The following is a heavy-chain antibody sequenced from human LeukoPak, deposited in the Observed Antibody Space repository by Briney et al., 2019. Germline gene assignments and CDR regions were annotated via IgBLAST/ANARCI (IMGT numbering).Heavy chain of an antibody. Sequence: RPGESLRLSCAASGFTFDDYGMSWVRQAPGKGLEWVSGLNRNGDITGYADSVKGRFIISRDNAKNSLYLQMNSLRAEDTALYYCARDPHSWIGYSSGWFDPWGQGTLVTVSS. V-gene: IGHV3-20*04. CDR1: GFTFDDYG. J-gene: IGHJ5*02. D-gene: IGHD6-19*01. CDR3: ARDPHSWIGYSSGWFDP. CDR2: LNRNGDIT.